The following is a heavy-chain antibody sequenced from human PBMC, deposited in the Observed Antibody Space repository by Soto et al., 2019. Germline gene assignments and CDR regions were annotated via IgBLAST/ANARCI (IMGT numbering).Heavy chain of an antibody. CDR3: ARPDGYNDY. Sequence: GSLRLSFAASGFTFSSYAMSWVRQAPGKGLEWVSAISGSGGSTYYADSVKGRFTISRDNSKNTLYLQMNSLRAEDTAVHYCARPDGYNDYLGQGTLVTVSS. CDR2: ISGSGGST. D-gene: IGHD5-18*01. J-gene: IGHJ4*02. V-gene: IGHV3-23*01. CDR1: GFTFSSYA.